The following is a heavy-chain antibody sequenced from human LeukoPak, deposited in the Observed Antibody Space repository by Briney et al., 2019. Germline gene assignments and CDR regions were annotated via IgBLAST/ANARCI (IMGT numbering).Heavy chain of an antibody. CDR2: IYTSGST. CDR1: GGSISSYY. V-gene: IGHV4-4*07. Sequence: SETLSLTCTVSGGSISSYYWSWIRQPAGKGLEWIGRIYTSGSTNYNPSLKSRVTMSVDTSKNQFSLKLSSVTAADTAVYYCASSFTDYVWGSYRYGAFDIWGQGTMVTVSS. CDR3: ASSFTDYVWGSYRYGAFDI. D-gene: IGHD3-16*02. J-gene: IGHJ3*02.